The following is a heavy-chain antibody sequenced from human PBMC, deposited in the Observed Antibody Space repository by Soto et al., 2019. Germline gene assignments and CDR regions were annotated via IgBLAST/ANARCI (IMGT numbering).Heavy chain of an antibody. CDR1: GGSISSGDYY. D-gene: IGHD6-13*01. J-gene: IGHJ6*02. Sequence: PSETLSLTCTVSGGSISSGDYYWSWIRQPPGKGLEWIGYIYYSGSTYYNPSLKSRVTISVDTSKNQFSLKLSSVTAADTAVYYCAREEESIAAAARGGVDVWGQGTTVTVSS. CDR3: AREEESIAAAARGGVDV. V-gene: IGHV4-30-4*01. CDR2: IYYSGST.